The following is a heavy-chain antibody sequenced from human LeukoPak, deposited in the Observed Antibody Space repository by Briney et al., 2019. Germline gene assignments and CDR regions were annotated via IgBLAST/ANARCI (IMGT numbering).Heavy chain of an antibody. V-gene: IGHV4-39*07. CDR1: GXSISSSSDY. CDR3: AREAATLDY. CDR2: IYYSGST. D-gene: IGHD6-25*01. J-gene: IGHJ4*02. Sequence: SETLSLTCTVSGXSISSSSDYWGWIRQPPGKGLEWIGSIYYSGSTYYNPSLKSRVTISVDTSKNHFSLKLSSMTAADTAVYYCAREAATLDYWGQGTLVTVSS.